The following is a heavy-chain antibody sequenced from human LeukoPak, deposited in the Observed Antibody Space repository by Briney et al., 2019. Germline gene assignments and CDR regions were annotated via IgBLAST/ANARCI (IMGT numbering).Heavy chain of an antibody. CDR3: ARYVSSGLDY. CDR1: GGSISNYY. D-gene: IGHD6-6*01. V-gene: IGHV4-59*08. CDR2: IYYSGST. J-gene: IGHJ4*02. Sequence: SETLSLTCTVSGGSISNYYWCWIRQPPGKGLEWIGYIYYSGSTNSNPSLKSRVTISLDTSKNQFSLKLSSVTAADTAVYYCARYVSSGLDYWGQGTLVTVSS.